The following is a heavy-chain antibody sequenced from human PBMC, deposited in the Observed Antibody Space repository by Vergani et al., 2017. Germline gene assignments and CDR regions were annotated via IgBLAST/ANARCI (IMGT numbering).Heavy chain of an antibody. J-gene: IGHJ5*02. D-gene: IGHD3/OR15-3a*01. V-gene: IGHV4-61*02. CDR2: FYPSGTT. CDR3: ARGETRTDWFDP. CDR1: GASISSGSYY. Sequence: QVQLQESGPGLVRPSQTLSLTCTVSGASISSGSYYWSWFRQPAGKRLEWIGRFYPSGTTNYNPSLNGRVTIFVDKSKNLLSLRLNSVTAADTAVYYCARGETRTDWFDPWGQGTLVTVSS.